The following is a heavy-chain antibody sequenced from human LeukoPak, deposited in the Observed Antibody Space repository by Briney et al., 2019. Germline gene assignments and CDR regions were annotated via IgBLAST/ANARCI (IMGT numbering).Heavy chain of an antibody. Sequence: ASVKVSCKASGYTFTGYYMHWVRQAPGQGLEWMGWINPNSGGTNYAQKFQGRVTMTRDTSISTAYMELSRLRSDDTAVYYCARVTLWSRAFDIWGQGTMVIVSS. D-gene: IGHD5-18*01. CDR1: GYTFTGYY. CDR2: INPNSGGT. J-gene: IGHJ3*02. V-gene: IGHV1-2*02. CDR3: ARVTLWSRAFDI.